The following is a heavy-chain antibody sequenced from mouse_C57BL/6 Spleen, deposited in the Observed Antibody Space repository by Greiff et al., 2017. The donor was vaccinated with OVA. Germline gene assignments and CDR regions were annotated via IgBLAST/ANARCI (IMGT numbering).Heavy chain of an antibody. CDR2: IYPRDGST. Sequence: QVQLQQSGPELVKPGASVKLSCKASGYTFTSYDINWVKQRPGQGLEWIGWIYPRDGSTKYHEKFKGKATLTVDTSSSTAYMELHSLTSEDSAVYFCAKRRRTAQAAWFAYWGQGTLVTVSA. J-gene: IGHJ3*01. CDR3: AKRRRTAQAAWFAY. CDR1: GYTFTSYD. D-gene: IGHD3-2*02. V-gene: IGHV1-85*01.